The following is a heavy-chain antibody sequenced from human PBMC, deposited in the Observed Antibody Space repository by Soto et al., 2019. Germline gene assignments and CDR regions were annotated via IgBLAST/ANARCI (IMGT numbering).Heavy chain of an antibody. CDR1: GYTFTSYG. Sequence: QVQLVQSGAEVKKPGASVKVSCKASGYTFTSYGISWVRQAPGQGLEWMGWISAYNGNTNYAQKLQGRVTMTTDTSTSTAYMELRSLRSDDTAVYYCAREGSGSLLYYYYYGMDVWGQGTTVTVSS. V-gene: IGHV1-18*01. CDR2: ISAYNGNT. D-gene: IGHD1-26*01. J-gene: IGHJ6*02. CDR3: AREGSGSLLYYYYYGMDV.